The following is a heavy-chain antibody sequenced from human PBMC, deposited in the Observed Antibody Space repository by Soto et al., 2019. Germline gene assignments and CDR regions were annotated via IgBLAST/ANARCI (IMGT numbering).Heavy chain of an antibody. CDR1: GFTFSSYA. D-gene: IGHD5-12*01. CDR2: ISGSGGST. J-gene: IGHJ6*02. CDR3: AKGFYDPPHYYYYGMDV. V-gene: IGHV3-23*01. Sequence: PGGSLRLSCAASGFTFSSYAMSWVRQAPGKGLEWVSAISGSGGSTYYADSVKGRFTISRGNSKNTLYLQMNSLRAEDTAVYYCAKGFYDPPHYYYYGMDVWGQGTPVTVSS.